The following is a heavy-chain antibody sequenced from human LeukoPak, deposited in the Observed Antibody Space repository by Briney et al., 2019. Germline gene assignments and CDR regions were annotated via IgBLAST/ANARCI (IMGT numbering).Heavy chain of an antibody. V-gene: IGHV3-23*01. CDR2: ISGSGGST. CDR3: AKGMSGYDSGY. CDR1: GFTFSSYG. J-gene: IGHJ4*02. D-gene: IGHD5-12*01. Sequence: GGSLRLSCAASGFTFSSYGMIWLRQAPGKGLEWVSAISGSGGSTYYADSVKGRFTISRDNSKNTLYLQMNSLRAEDTAVYYCAKGMSGYDSGYWGQGTLVTVSS.